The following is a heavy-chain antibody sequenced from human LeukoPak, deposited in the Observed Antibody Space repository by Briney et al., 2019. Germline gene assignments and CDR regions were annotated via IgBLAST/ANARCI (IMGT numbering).Heavy chain of an antibody. D-gene: IGHD2-2*01. CDR1: GYIFTDYY. V-gene: IGHV1-2*02. J-gene: IGHJ2*01. Sequence: ASVKVSRKASGYIFTDYYMHWVRQAPGQGLEWMGWINAYSGGTNYAQKFQGRVTMTRDTSISTAYMELSRLRFDDTAVYYCARVEEKSVPTYWSFDVWGRGTLVTVSS. CDR2: INAYSGGT. CDR3: ARVEEKSVPTYWSFDV.